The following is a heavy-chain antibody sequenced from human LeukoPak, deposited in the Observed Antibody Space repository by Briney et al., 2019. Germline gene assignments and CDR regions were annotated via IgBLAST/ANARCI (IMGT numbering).Heavy chain of an antibody. D-gene: IGHD1-26*01. CDR1: GYSISNSGYS. J-gene: IGHJ4*02. CDR2: ISHTGRT. CDR3: ARDARIVGATTWGDC. Sequence: SETLSLTCAVSGYSISNSGYSVTNISYWGWIRQPPGKGLEWIGSISHTGRTLYNPSLGSRVTISVDTSKNQFSLRLNSVTATDTGVYYCARDARIVGATTWGDCWGQGTQVTVSS. V-gene: IGHV4-39*07.